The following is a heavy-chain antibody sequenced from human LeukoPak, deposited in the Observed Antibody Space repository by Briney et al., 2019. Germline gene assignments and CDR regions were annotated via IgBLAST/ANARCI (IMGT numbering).Heavy chain of an antibody. Sequence: GGSLRLSCAACGFTFSSYAMSWVRQAPGKGVEGVSAISGSGGSTYYADSVKGRFTSCRDNAKNTLYLEMSSLRAEDTAVYYCAKDPGYGSGSQKDYWGQGTLATVSS. CDR3: AKDPGYGSGSQKDY. V-gene: IGHV3-23*01. J-gene: IGHJ4*02. CDR1: GFTFSSYA. CDR2: ISGSGGST. D-gene: IGHD3-10*01.